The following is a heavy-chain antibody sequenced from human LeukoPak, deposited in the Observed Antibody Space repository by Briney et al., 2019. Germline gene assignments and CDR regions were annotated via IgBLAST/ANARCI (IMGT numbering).Heavy chain of an antibody. V-gene: IGHV1-69*13. D-gene: IGHD5-12*01. Sequence: GASVKVSCKASGGTFSSYAISWVRQAPGQGLEWMGGIIPIFGTANYAQKFQGRVTITADESTSTAYMELSSLRSEDTAVYYCASRGYSGYELPRSFDYWGQGTLVTVSS. CDR3: ASRGYSGYELPRSFDY. CDR2: IIPIFGTA. CDR1: GGTFSSYA. J-gene: IGHJ4*02.